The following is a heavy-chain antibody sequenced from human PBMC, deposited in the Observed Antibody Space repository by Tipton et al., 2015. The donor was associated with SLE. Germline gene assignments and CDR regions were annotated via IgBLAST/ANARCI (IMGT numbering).Heavy chain of an antibody. CDR3: ARDGDGGSGSYDAFDI. CDR1: GGSISSHY. V-gene: IGHV4-59*11. D-gene: IGHD3-10*01. J-gene: IGHJ3*02. CDR2: IYYSGST. Sequence: TPSLTCTVSGGSISSHYWSWIRQPPGKGLEWIGYIYYSGSTNYNPSLKSRVTISVDTSKNQFSLKLSSVTAADTAVYYCARDGDGGSGSYDAFDIWGQGTMVTVSS.